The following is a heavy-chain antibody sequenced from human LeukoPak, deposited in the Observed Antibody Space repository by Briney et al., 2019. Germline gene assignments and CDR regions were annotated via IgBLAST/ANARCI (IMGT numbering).Heavy chain of an antibody. CDR1: GFTFSSYA. Sequence: GGSLRLSCAASGFTFSSYAMSWVRQAPGKGLEWVSAISGSGGSTYYADSVKGRFTISRDNSKNTLYLQMNSLRAEDTAVYYCAKDLFLPYYYDSSGYSLSDYWGQGTLVTVSS. CDR2: ISGSGGST. D-gene: IGHD3-22*01. CDR3: AKDLFLPYYYDSSGYSLSDY. J-gene: IGHJ4*02. V-gene: IGHV3-23*01.